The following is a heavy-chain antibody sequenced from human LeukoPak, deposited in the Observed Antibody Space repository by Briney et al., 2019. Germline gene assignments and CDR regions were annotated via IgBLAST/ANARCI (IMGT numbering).Heavy chain of an antibody. D-gene: IGHD1-26*01. V-gene: IGHV3-23*01. Sequence: GGSLRLSCAASGFTFNNHDMTWVRQGPGKGLEWVSRISDSGGATGYGDSVKGRFTISRDNSKNTVYLQMNSLRAEDTAVYYCARDGKPRIVGATTDWGQGTLVTVSS. J-gene: IGHJ4*02. CDR2: ISDSGGAT. CDR1: GFTFNNHD. CDR3: ARDGKPRIVGATTD.